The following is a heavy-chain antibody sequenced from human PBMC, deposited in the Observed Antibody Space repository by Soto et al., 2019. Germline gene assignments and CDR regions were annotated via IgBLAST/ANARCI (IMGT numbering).Heavy chain of an antibody. D-gene: IGHD2-21*02. Sequence: GGSLRLSCAASGFTFSSYWMHWVRQAPGKGLVWVSRMSSDGSSTSYADSVKGQFTISRDNAKNTLYLQMNSLRAEDTAVYYCARGLRVTGYYYYYMDVWGKGTTVTVSS. CDR1: GFTFSSYW. J-gene: IGHJ6*03. V-gene: IGHV3-74*01. CDR2: MSSDGSST. CDR3: ARGLRVTGYYYYYMDV.